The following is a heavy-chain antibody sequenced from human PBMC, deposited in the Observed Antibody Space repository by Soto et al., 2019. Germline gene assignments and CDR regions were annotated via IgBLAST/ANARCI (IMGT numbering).Heavy chain of an antibody. Sequence: QVQLVESGGGVVQPGRSLRLSCAASGFTFSSYGMHWVRQAPGKGLEWVAVIWYDGSKKYYADSVKGRFTISRDNSKNTLYLQMNSLRAEDTAVYYCARGTSPSSGWYKRNHLFDYWGQGTLVTVSS. J-gene: IGHJ4*02. CDR2: IWYDGSKK. CDR1: GFTFSSYG. CDR3: ARGTSPSSGWYKRNHLFDY. V-gene: IGHV3-33*01. D-gene: IGHD6-19*01.